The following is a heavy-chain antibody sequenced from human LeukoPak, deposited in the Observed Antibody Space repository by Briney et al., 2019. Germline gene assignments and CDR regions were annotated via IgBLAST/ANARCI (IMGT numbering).Heavy chain of an antibody. CDR1: GFTFSSYA. D-gene: IGHD3-16*01. V-gene: IGHV3-23*01. CDR2: ISGSGGST. Sequence: GGSLRLSCAASGFTFSSYAVSWVRQAPGKGLEWVSAISGSGGSTNYADSLKGRFTISRDNAKNTLYLQMNSLGADDTAVYYCAKTGRSWDFDSWGQGTLVTVSS. CDR3: AKTGRSWDFDS. J-gene: IGHJ4*02.